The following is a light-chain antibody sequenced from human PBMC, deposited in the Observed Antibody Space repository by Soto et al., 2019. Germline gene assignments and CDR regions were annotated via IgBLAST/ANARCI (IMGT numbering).Light chain of an antibody. CDR1: QSVANNY. CDR2: GAS. V-gene: IGKV3-20*01. CDR3: QRYRSSPPHT. J-gene: IGKJ5*01. Sequence: EIVLTQSPGTLSLSPGEGATLSCRASQSVANNYLAWYQQKPGQAPRLLLSGASNRATGIPDRFSGSWSGTDCILTIGRLESDDFAVYYCQRYRSSPPHTFGQVTRLEIK.